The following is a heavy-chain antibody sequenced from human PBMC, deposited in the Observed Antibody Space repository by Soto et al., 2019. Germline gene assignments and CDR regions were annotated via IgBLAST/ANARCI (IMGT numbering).Heavy chain of an antibody. V-gene: IGHV1-18*01. CDR1: GYIFTSYG. CDR2: ISAHNGNT. D-gene: IGHD4-17*01. J-gene: IGHJ4*02. CDR3: ARGRYGDY. Sequence: QAHLVQSGPEVKKPGASVKVSCKGSGYIFTSYGIAWVRQAPGQGLEWMGWISAHNGNTGYAQKFQGRVTVTRDTSTSTAYLELRSLRSDDTAWYYCARGRYGDYWGQGPLVTVSS.